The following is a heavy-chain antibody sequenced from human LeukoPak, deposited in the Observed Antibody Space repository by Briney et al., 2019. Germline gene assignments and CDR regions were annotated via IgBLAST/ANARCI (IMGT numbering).Heavy chain of an antibody. Sequence: PGGFLRLSRAASGFTFSNFGINWVRQAPWKGLEWVSSISSSSSYISYADSVKGRFTISRDNAKDSLDLQMNSLRAEDTAVYYCAIDRYSSGWYTFDYWGQGTLVTVSS. J-gene: IGHJ4*02. CDR3: AIDRYSSGWYTFDY. D-gene: IGHD6-19*01. CDR2: ISSSSSYI. V-gene: IGHV3-21*01. CDR1: GFTFSNFG.